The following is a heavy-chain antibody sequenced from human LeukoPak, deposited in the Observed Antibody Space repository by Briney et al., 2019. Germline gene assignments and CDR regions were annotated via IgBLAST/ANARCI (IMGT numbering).Heavy chain of an antibody. CDR1: GYTFTGYY. J-gene: IGHJ3*02. Sequence: GASVKVSCKASGYTFTGYYMHWVRQAPGQGPEWLGWINPYSGGTNYAQRFQGSVTMTTDTSISTAYMEVSRLRSDDTAVYYCARKSGYSGYDSDAFDIWGQGTMVTVSS. D-gene: IGHD5-12*01. CDR3: ARKSGYSGYDSDAFDI. V-gene: IGHV1-2*02. CDR2: INPYSGGT.